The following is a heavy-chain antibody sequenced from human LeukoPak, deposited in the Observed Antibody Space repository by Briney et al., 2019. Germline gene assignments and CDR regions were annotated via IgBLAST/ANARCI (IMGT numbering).Heavy chain of an antibody. V-gene: IGHV1-69*05. D-gene: IGHD3-22*01. J-gene: IGHJ3*02. Sequence: SVKVSCKASGGTFSSYAISWVRQAPGQGLEWMGGIIPIFGTANYAQKFQGRVTITTDESTSTAYMELSSLRSEDTAVYYCARDYYDSSGQALSGAFDIWGQGTMVTVSS. CDR3: ARDYYDSSGQALSGAFDI. CDR2: IIPIFGTA. CDR1: GGTFSSYA.